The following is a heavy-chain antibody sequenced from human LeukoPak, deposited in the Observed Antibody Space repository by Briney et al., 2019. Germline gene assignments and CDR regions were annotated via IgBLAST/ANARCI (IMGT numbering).Heavy chain of an antibody. Sequence: GESLKISCKGSGYSFTSYWIGWVRQMPGKRLEWMGIIYPGDSDTRNSPSFQGQVAISADKSISTAYLQWSSLRASDTAMYYCGRHVAGYPRYYFDYWGQGTLVTVSS. CDR3: GRHVAGYPRYYFDY. CDR2: IYPGDSDT. J-gene: IGHJ4*02. CDR1: GYSFTSYW. V-gene: IGHV5-51*01. D-gene: IGHD5-12*01.